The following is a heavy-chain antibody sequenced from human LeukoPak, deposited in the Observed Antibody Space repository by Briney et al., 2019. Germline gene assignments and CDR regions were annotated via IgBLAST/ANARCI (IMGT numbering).Heavy chain of an antibody. D-gene: IGHD3-10*01. CDR1: GGSVTSGTYY. Sequence: SETLSLTCTVSGGSVTSGTYYWAWIPQPPGKGLEWIGSAPYSGYTYYNPSLKSRVTISVDTSKNQFSLKLSSVTAADTAVYYCGGVVRVSNWFDPWGQGTLVTVSS. J-gene: IGHJ5*02. CDR3: GGVVRVSNWFDP. CDR2: APYSGYT. V-gene: IGHV4-39*01.